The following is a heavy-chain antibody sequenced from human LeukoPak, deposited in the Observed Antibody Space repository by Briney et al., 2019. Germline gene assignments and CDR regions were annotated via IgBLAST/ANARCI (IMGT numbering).Heavy chain of an antibody. CDR1: GGSISSSSYY. CDR3: ASHYDILTGSPHP. CDR2: IYYSGST. Sequence: SETLSLTCTVSGGSISSSSYYWGWIRQPPGKGLEWIGSIYYSGSTYYNPSLKSRVTISVGTSKNQFSLKLSFVTAADTAVYYCASHYDILTGSPHPWGQGTLVTVSS. V-gene: IGHV4-39*07. J-gene: IGHJ5*02. D-gene: IGHD3-9*01.